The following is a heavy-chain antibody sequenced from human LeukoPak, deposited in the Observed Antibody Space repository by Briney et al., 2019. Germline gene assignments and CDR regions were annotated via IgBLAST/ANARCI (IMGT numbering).Heavy chain of an antibody. V-gene: IGHV5-51*01. Sequence: GESLKISCKGSGYSFTTYWIGWVRQMPGKGLEWMGIIYPGDSDTRYSPSFQGQVTISADKSISTAYLQWSSLKASDTAMYYCAGLSKEYQLDDAFDIWGQGTMVTVSS. D-gene: IGHD2-2*01. CDR1: GYSFTTYW. J-gene: IGHJ3*02. CDR3: AGLSKEYQLDDAFDI. CDR2: IYPGDSDT.